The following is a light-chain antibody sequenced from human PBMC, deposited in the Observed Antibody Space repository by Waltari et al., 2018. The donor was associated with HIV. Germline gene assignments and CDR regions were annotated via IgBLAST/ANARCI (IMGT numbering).Light chain of an antibody. V-gene: IGLV2-14*01. J-gene: IGLJ1*01. CDR3: SSYTGSDTLLGV. Sequence: QSALTQPASVSGSPGQSITISCTGTSSDVGAYNYVSWYQQTPGQAPKLIIYDVNFRPSGISSRFAGSKSGNTASLTISGLQAEDEADYYCSSYTGSDTLLGVFGTGTKVTVL. CDR1: SSDVGAYNY. CDR2: DVN.